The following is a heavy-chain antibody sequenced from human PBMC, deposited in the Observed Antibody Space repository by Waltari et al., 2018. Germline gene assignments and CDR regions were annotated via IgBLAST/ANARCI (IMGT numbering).Heavy chain of an antibody. CDR1: GGTFSSYA. J-gene: IGHJ4*02. D-gene: IGHD2-2*02. CDR2: IIPILGTA. V-gene: IGHV1-69*12. Sequence: QVQPVQSGAEVKKPGSSVKVACKASGGTFSSYASSWVRQPPGHGLEWMGGIIPILGTANYAQKFQGRVTITADESTSTAYMELSSLRSEDTAVYYCARVRDCSSTSCYTDGFDYWGQGTLVTVSS. CDR3: ARVRDCSSTSCYTDGFDY.